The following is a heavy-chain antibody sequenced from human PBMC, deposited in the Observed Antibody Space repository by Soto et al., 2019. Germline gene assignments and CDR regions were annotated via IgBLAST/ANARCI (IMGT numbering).Heavy chain of an antibody. V-gene: IGHV4-61*08. D-gene: IGHD6-6*01. J-gene: IGHJ6*02. CDR2: IYYSGST. CDR1: GGSISSGDYY. Sequence: SETLSLTCTVSGGSISSGDYYWSWIRQPPGKGLEWIGYIYYSGSTNYNPSLKSRVTISVDTSKNQFSLKLSSVTAADTAVYYCARDRGSIAAKYYYGMDVWGQGTTVTVSS. CDR3: ARDRGSIAAKYYYGMDV.